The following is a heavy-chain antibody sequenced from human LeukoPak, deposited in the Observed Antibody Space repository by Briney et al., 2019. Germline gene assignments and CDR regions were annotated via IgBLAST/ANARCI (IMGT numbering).Heavy chain of an antibody. D-gene: IGHD2-8*02. CDR2: IKQDGSEK. J-gene: IGHJ6*02. V-gene: IGHV3-7*01. CDR1: GFTFSNYW. Sequence: PGGSLRLSCAASGFTFSNYWMSWVRLPPGKGLEWVANIKQDGSEKYYVDSVKGRFTISRDNAKNSLYLQMNTLRAEDTAVYYCARDQCDDWGCYHYGEDVWGHGTTVTVSS. CDR3: ARDQCDDWGCYHYGEDV.